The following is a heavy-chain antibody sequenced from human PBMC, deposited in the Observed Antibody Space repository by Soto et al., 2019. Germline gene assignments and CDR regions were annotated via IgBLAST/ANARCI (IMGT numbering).Heavy chain of an antibody. V-gene: IGHV3-23*01. D-gene: IGHD1-26*01. Sequence: GGSLRLSCAASGFTFSSYAMSWVRQAPGKGLEWVSAISGGGGSTHYADSVKGRVTISRDNSKNTLYLQMNSLRAEDTALYYCAKVSLGATTITDYYYYGLDVWGQGXTVTVS. J-gene: IGHJ6*02. CDR1: GFTFSSYA. CDR3: AKVSLGATTITDYYYYGLDV. CDR2: ISGGGGST.